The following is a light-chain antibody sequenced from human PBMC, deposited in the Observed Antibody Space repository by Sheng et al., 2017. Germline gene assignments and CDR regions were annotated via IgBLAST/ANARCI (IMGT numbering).Light chain of an antibody. Sequence: EIVLTQSPGTLSLSPGERATLSCRTSHSMSASYFAWYQQRPGQAPRLLIYDASNRATGIPARFSGSGSGTDFTLTISSLEPEDFAVYYCQQRGSWPPLTFGGGTKVEI. J-gene: IGKJ4*01. CDR2: DAS. CDR3: QQRGSWPPLT. CDR1: HSMSASY. V-gene: IGKV3-11*01.